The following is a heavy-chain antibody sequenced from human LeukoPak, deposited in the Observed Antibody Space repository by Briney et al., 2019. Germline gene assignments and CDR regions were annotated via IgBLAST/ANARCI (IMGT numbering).Heavy chain of an antibody. CDR1: GGSFSGYY. CDR3: ARGVGGTSFAWFDP. CDR2: INHSGST. J-gene: IGHJ5*02. V-gene: IGHV4-34*01. D-gene: IGHD2-2*01. Sequence: SETLSLTCAVYGGSFSGYYWGWIRQPPGKGLEWIGEINHSGSTNYNPSLKSRVTISVDTSKDQFSLKLSSVTAADTAVYYCARGVGGTSFAWFDPWGQGTLVTVSS.